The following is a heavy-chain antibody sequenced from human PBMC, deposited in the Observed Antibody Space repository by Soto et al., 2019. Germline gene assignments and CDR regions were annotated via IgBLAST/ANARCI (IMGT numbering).Heavy chain of an antibody. V-gene: IGHV3-23*01. D-gene: IGHD5-12*01. CDR1: GFTFSSYA. Sequence: HPGGSLRLSCAASGFTFSSYAMSWVRQAPGKGLEWVSAISGSGGSTYYADSVKGRFTISRDNSKNTLYLQMNSLRAEDTAVYYCAKTLASGYDSHHYYYYGMDVWGQGTTVTVSS. J-gene: IGHJ6*02. CDR3: AKTLASGYDSHHYYYYGMDV. CDR2: ISGSGGST.